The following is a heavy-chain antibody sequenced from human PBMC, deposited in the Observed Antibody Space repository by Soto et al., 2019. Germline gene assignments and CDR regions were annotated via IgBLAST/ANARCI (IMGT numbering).Heavy chain of an antibody. J-gene: IGHJ4*02. CDR2: INDSGGST. D-gene: IGHD6-13*01. V-gene: IGHV3-23*01. CDR3: AKAGYSSSWAFDY. CDR1: GFTFSDYV. Sequence: EVQLLESGGVLVQPGGSLRLSCAASGFTFSDYVMHWVRQAPGKGLEWVSGINDSGGSTYYADSVKGRFTVSRDNSKNTLYLQMNSLRDEDTAVYYCAKAGYSSSWAFDYWGQGTLVTVSS.